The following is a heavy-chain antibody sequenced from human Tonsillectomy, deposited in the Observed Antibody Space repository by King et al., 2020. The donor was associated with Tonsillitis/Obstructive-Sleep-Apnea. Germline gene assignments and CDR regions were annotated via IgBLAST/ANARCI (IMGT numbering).Heavy chain of an antibody. V-gene: IGHV1-18*01. J-gene: IGHJ4*02. CDR1: GYTFTTYG. CDR3: AGDAMKHYYDSCSYYTFGY. D-gene: IGHD3-22*01. Sequence: QLVQSGAEVKKPGASVKVSCKASGYTFTTYGISWVRQAPGQGLEWMGWISAYTGNTNYAQNLRGRVTMTTDTSTTTAYMEVRSLISDDTAVYYCAGDAMKHYYDSCSYYTFGYGVQRTQVTVSA. CDR2: ISAYTGNT.